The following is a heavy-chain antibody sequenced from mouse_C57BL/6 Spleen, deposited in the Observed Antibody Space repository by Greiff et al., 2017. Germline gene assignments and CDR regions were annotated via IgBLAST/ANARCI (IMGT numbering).Heavy chain of an antibody. CDR3: VRDIENSYSSYYAMDY. J-gene: IGHJ4*01. CDR1: GYAFTGYW. D-gene: IGHD2-12*01. Sequence: VQLQQSGAELVKPGASVKISCKASGYAFTGYWINWVKQRHGHGLEWIGEIYPGSGSTNYNEKFKGKATFTAETSSNTAYMQLSILTSEDSAMYSGVRDIENSYSSYYAMDYWGTGTSVTVSS. CDR2: IYPGSGST. V-gene: IGHV1-9*01.